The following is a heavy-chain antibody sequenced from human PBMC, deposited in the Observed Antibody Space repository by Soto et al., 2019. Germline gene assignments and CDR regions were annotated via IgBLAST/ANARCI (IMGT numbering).Heavy chain of an antibody. CDR1: GGSISSGDYY. CDR2: IYYSGST. CDR3: ARVKEENDFYFDY. Sequence: KTSETLSLTCTVSGGSISSGDYYWSWIRQPPGKGLEWIGYIYYSGSTYYNPSLKSRVTISVDTSKNQFSLKLSSVTAADPAVYYCARVKEENDFYFDYWGQGTLVTVSS. D-gene: IGHD3-3*01. V-gene: IGHV4-30-4*01. J-gene: IGHJ4*02.